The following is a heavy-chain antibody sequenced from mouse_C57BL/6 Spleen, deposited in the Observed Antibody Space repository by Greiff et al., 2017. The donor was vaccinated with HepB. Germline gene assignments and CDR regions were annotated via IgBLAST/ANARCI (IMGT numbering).Heavy chain of an antibody. CDR2: IYPGDGDT. CDR1: GYAFSSSW. J-gene: IGHJ3*01. D-gene: IGHD1-1*02. V-gene: IGHV1-82*01. CDR3: ARQEVGWVDY. Sequence: VKLVESGPELVKPGASVKISCKASGYAFSSSWMNWVKQRPGKGLEWIGRIYPGDGDTNYNGKFKGKATLTADKSSSTAYMQLSSLTSEDSAVYFCARQEVGWVDYWGQGTLVTVST.